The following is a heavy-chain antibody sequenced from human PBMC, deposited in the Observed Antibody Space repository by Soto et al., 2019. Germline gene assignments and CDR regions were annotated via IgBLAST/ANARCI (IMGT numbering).Heavy chain of an antibody. D-gene: IGHD5-12*01. V-gene: IGHV3-21*06. Sequence: EEQLVESGGGLVKPGCSLRLSCAASGFTFSTSIMNWVRQAPGTGLEWVSSITSSSSHMFYADSVKGRFTISRDNARNSLYLQMNSLRAEDTAIYYCTTALGRVPTITWGQGTLVTVSS. CDR1: GFTFSTSI. CDR2: ITSSSSHM. CDR3: TTALGRVPTIT. J-gene: IGHJ4*02.